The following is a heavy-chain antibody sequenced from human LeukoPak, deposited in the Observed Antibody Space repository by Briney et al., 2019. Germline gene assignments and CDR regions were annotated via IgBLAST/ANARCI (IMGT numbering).Heavy chain of an antibody. J-gene: IGHJ4*02. CDR1: GFTFSTYN. V-gene: IGHV3-21*01. CDR3: AKDSGYSSGWHFDY. CDR2: ISGSSSYI. D-gene: IGHD6-19*01. Sequence: GSLRLSCAASGFTFSTYNMNWVRQAPGKGLEWVSSISGSSSYIYYADSVKGRFSISRDNAKNSLYLQMNSLRAEDTAVYYCAKDSGYSSGWHFDYWGQGTLVTVSS.